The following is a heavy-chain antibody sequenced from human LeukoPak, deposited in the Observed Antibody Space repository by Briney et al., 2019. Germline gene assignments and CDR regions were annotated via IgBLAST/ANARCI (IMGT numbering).Heavy chain of an antibody. CDR2: INHSGYT. V-gene: IGHV4-34*01. CDR3: ARGLMMAVAGRGEFHY. Sequence: SETLSLTCAVFGGSFSSYYWSWIRQPPGKGLEWIGEINHSGYTSYNPSLKSRVTLSVDTSKNQFSLKLSSVTAADTAVYYCARGLMMAVAGRGEFHYWGQGTLVTVSS. J-gene: IGHJ4*02. CDR1: GGSFSSYY. D-gene: IGHD6-13*01.